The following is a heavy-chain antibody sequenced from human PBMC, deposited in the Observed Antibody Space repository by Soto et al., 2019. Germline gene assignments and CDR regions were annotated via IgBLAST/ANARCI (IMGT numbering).Heavy chain of an antibody. CDR2: ISANNGNT. Sequence: GASVKVSCKASGYTFTSYYMHWVRQAPGQGLEWMGIISANNGNTKYAQKLQGRVTMTTDTSTSTAYMELRSLRSDDTAVYYCARGVGSGSYYNQYNWFDPWGQGTLVTVSS. J-gene: IGHJ5*02. CDR3: ARGVGSGSYYNQYNWFDP. CDR1: GYTFTSYY. V-gene: IGHV1-18*04. D-gene: IGHD3-10*01.